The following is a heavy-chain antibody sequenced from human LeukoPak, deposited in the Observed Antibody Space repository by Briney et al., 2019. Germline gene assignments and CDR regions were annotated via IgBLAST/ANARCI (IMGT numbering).Heavy chain of an antibody. V-gene: IGHV4-61*01. CDR3: ARVGVRGVIGWFDP. CDR1: GYSISSGYY. D-gene: IGHD3-10*01. CDR2: IYYSGST. J-gene: IGHJ5*02. Sequence: SETLSLTCTVSGYSISSGYYWGWIRQPPGKGLEWIGYIYYSGSTNYNPSLKSRVTISVDTSKNQFSLKLSSVTAADTAVYYCARVGVRGVIGWFDPWGQGTLVTVSS.